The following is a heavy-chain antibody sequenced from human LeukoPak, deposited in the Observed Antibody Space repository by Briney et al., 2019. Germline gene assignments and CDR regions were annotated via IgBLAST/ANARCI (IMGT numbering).Heavy chain of an antibody. D-gene: IGHD6-19*01. Sequence: SETLSLTCGVSGGSITTTNWWTWVRQPPGKGLEWIGEVHLDGRTNYNPSLESRLTISVDLSENHISLRLTSVTAADTAVYYCARDGVAGGFDYWGQGTLVIVSS. V-gene: IGHV4-4*02. CDR1: GGSITTTNW. CDR3: ARDGVAGGFDY. CDR2: VHLDGRT. J-gene: IGHJ4*02.